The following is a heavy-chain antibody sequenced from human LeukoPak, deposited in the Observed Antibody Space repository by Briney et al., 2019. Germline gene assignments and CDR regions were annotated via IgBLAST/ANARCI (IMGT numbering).Heavy chain of an antibody. CDR3: ARERGIYIVVVPAANLGAFDI. V-gene: IGHV4-38-2*02. D-gene: IGHD2-2*01. CDR1: GYSISSGYY. Sequence: PSETLSLTCAVSGYSISSGYYWGWIRQPPGKGLEWIGSIYHGGSTYYNPSLKSRVTISVDTSKNQFSLKLSSVTAADTAVYYCARERGIYIVVVPAANLGAFDIWGQGTMVTVSS. J-gene: IGHJ3*02. CDR2: IYHGGST.